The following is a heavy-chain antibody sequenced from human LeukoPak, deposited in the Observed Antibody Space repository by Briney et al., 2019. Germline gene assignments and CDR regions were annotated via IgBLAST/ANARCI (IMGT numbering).Heavy chain of an antibody. CDR3: ARSQEMATMFVDY. J-gene: IGHJ4*02. CDR2: IYYSGST. V-gene: IGHV4-30-4*08. D-gene: IGHD5-24*01. Sequence: PSQTLSLTCTVSGGSISSGDYYWSWIRQPPGKGLEWIGYIYYSGSTYYNPSLKSRVTISVDTSKNQSSLKLSSVTAADTAVYYCARSQEMATMFVDYWGQGTLVTVSS. CDR1: GGSISSGDYY.